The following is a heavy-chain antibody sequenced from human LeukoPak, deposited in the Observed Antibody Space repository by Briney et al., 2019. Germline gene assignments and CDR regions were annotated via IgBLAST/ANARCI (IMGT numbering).Heavy chain of an antibody. CDR1: GFTFSGSA. V-gene: IGHV3-73*01. D-gene: IGHD1-26*01. CDR2: IRSKANSYAT. CDR3: TRLHGEWGMKNNWFDP. J-gene: IGHJ5*02. Sequence: SGGSLRLSCAASGFTFSGSAMHWVRQASGKGLEWVGRIRSKANSYATAYAAPVKGRFTISRDDSKNTAYLQMNSLKTEDTAVYYCTRLHGEWGMKNNWFDPWGQGTLVTVSS.